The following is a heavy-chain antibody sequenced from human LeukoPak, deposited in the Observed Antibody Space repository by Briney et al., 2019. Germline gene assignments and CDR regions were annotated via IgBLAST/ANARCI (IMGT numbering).Heavy chain of an antibody. D-gene: IGHD3-10*01. CDR1: GGSISRYY. CDR2: IYYSRNT. V-gene: IGHV4-59*13. Sequence: PSETLSLTCTVSGGSISRYYWSCTRQPPGKGLEGSGYIYYSRNTNYNPSLKSRGTISRDTSKKQCSLKLSSVTAAATAVYYCARVNALLWFGELYYFDYWGQGTLVTVSS. CDR3: ARVNALLWFGELYYFDY. J-gene: IGHJ4*02.